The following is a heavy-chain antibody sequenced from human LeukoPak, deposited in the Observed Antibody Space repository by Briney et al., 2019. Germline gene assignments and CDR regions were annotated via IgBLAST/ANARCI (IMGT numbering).Heavy chain of an antibody. D-gene: IGHD1-26*01. CDR2: ISWNSGSI. CDR3: AKDSSGSYHYYFDY. Sequence: GGSLRLSCAASGFTFDDHAMHWVRQAPEKGLEWVSGISWNSGSIGYADSVKGRFTISRDNAKNSLYLQMNSLRAEDTALYYCAKDSSGSYHYYFDYWGQGTLVTVSS. V-gene: IGHV3-9*01. J-gene: IGHJ4*02. CDR1: GFTFDDHA.